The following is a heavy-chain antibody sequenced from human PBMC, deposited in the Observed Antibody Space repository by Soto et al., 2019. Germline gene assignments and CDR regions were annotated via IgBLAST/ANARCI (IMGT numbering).Heavy chain of an antibody. Sequence: PSETLSLTCTVSGGSISSSSYCWGWIRQPPGKGLEWIGSIYYSGSTYYNPSLKSRVTISVDTSKNQFSLKLSSVTAADTAVYYCARHRGIVLMVYAMRTDYFDYWGQGTLVTVSS. D-gene: IGHD2-8*01. J-gene: IGHJ4*02. CDR1: GGSISSSSYC. CDR3: ARHRGIVLMVYAMRTDYFDY. V-gene: IGHV4-39*01. CDR2: IYYSGST.